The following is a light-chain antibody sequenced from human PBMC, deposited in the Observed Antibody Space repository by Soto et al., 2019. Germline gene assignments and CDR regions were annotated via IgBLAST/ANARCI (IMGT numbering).Light chain of an antibody. V-gene: IGKV3-15*01. J-gene: IGKJ4*01. CDR3: QQYNNWPPLT. Sequence: EIVMTQSPATLSVSPGERATLSCRASQSVSSNLAWYQQKPGQATRLLIYGASTRATGIPARFSGSGSGTDVTLTISSLQSQDFAVYYCQQYNNWPPLTFGGGTKVEIK. CDR2: GAS. CDR1: QSVSSN.